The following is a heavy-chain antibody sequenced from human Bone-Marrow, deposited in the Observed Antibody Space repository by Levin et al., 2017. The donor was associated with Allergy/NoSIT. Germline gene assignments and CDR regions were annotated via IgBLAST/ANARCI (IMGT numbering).Heavy chain of an antibody. Sequence: SGPTLVKPTQTLTLTCTFSGFALTTRPVGVGWIRQPPGEALEWVALIYWDDDKRYNPSLRRRLTISKDTSKNRVVLTMTNMDPVDTATYYCGHRLYNNGNWNYGAFDYWGQGILITVSS. CDR1: GFALTTRPVG. V-gene: IGHV2-5*02. D-gene: IGHD1-7*01. J-gene: IGHJ4*02. CDR3: GHRLYNNGNWNYGAFDY. CDR2: IYWDDDK.